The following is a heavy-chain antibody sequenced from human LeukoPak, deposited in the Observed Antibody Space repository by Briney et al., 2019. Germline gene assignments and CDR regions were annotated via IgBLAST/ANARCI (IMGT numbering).Heavy chain of an antibody. CDR3: ARDRGYSGYDSPDY. Sequence: GGSLRLSCAASGFTFSSYGMHWVRQAPGKGLEWVAVIWYDGSNKYYADSVKGRFTISRDNPKNTLYLQMNSLRAEDMAVYYCARDRGYSGYDSPDYWGQGSLVTISS. CDR2: IWYDGSNK. D-gene: IGHD5-12*01. J-gene: IGHJ4*02. V-gene: IGHV3-33*01. CDR1: GFTFSSYG.